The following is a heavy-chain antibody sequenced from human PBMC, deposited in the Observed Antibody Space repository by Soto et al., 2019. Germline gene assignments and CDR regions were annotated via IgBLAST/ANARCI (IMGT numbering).Heavy chain of an antibody. CDR3: ARGVSAGVDY. V-gene: IGHV1-8*01. D-gene: IGHD1-26*01. Sequence: QVQLVQSGAEVREPGASVKVSCKASGYSFTSLDINWVRQTAGQGLEWMGWMEPSTGRTGYAQKFQGRVTMTRDSAINTAYMELTALTCGDTAFYYCARGVSAGVDYWGQGTLVTVSS. CDR2: MEPSTGRT. CDR1: GYSFTSLD. J-gene: IGHJ4*02.